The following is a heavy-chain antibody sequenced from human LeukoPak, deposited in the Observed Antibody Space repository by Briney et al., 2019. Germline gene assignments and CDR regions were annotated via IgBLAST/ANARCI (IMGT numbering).Heavy chain of an antibody. CDR1: GFTFSSYS. CDR2: ISSSSSYI. Sequence: GGSLRLSCAASGFTFSSYSMNWARQAPGKGLEWVSSISSSSSYIYYADSVKGRFTISRDNAKNSLYLQMNSLRAEDTAVYYCASPYDPSDAFDIWGQGTMVTVSS. CDR3: ASPYDPSDAFDI. V-gene: IGHV3-21*01. J-gene: IGHJ3*02. D-gene: IGHD3-22*01.